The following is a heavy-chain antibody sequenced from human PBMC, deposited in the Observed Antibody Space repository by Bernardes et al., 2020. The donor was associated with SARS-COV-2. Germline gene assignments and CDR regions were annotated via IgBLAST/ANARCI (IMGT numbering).Heavy chain of an antibody. D-gene: IGHD2-21*01. CDR1: GYTFTRHL. Sequence: ASVKVSCRASGYTFTRHLIHWVRQAPRQRLEWMGWINSGNGDTKFSQKFQGRVTITADTSASTAYMELSSLRSEDTAVYYCARDARDCGGDTCSCWFDPWGQGTLVTVSS. J-gene: IGHJ5*02. V-gene: IGHV1-3*01. CDR2: INSGNGDT. CDR3: ARDARDCGGDTCSCWFDP.